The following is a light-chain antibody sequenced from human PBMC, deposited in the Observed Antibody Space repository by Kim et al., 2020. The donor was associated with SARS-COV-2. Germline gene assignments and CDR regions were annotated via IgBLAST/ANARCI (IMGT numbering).Light chain of an antibody. CDR1: RSLLDGGHTD. V-gene: IGKV2-40*01. CDR3: MQRVEFPWT. CDR2: TVS. J-gene: IGKJ1*01. Sequence: DIVLTQTPLSLPVTPGEPASISCRSSRSLLDGGHTDLDWYLQKPGQSPQLVIYTVSYRASGVSDRFTASGSGTDFTLKISRVEAEDVGVYYCMQRVEFPWTFGQGTKVDIK.